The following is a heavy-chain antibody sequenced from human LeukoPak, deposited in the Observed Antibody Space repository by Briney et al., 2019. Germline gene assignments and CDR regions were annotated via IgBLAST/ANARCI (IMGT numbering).Heavy chain of an antibody. Sequence: SETLSLTCTVSGGSISSSSYYWGWIRQPPGKGLEWIGSIYYSGSTYYNPSLKSRVTISVDTSKNQFSLKLSSVTAADTAVYYFARTPNLWLSTNYYFDYWGQGTLVTVSS. CDR3: ARTPNLWLSTNYYFDY. CDR2: IYYSGST. D-gene: IGHD5-18*01. J-gene: IGHJ4*02. CDR1: GGSISSSSYY. V-gene: IGHV4-39*07.